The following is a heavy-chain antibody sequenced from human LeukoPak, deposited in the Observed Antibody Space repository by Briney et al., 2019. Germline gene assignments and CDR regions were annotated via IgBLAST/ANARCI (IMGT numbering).Heavy chain of an antibody. CDR1: GGTFSSYA. D-gene: IGHD1-26*01. CDR3: AREGHLVGAPGWFDP. Sequence: GASVEVSCKASGGTFSSYAISWVRQAPGQGPEWMGGIIPIFGTANYAQKFQGRVTITADESTSTAYLELSSLRSEDTAVYYCAREGHLVGAPGWFDPWGQGTLVSVSS. J-gene: IGHJ5*02. CDR2: IIPIFGTA. V-gene: IGHV1-69*13.